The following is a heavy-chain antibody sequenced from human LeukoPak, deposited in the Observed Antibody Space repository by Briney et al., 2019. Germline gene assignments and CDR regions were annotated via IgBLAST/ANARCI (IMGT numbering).Heavy chain of an antibody. D-gene: IGHD6-13*01. V-gene: IGHV3-23*01. J-gene: IGHJ6*03. CDR2: ISGSGGST. Sequence: GGSLRLSCAASGFTFSSYAMSWVRQAPGKGLEWVSAISGSGGSTYYADSVKGRFTISRDNSKNTLYLQMNSLRAEDTAVYYCARDSVEVIAAAGGYYMDVWGKGTTVTVSS. CDR3: ARDSVEVIAAAGGYYMDV. CDR1: GFTFSSYA.